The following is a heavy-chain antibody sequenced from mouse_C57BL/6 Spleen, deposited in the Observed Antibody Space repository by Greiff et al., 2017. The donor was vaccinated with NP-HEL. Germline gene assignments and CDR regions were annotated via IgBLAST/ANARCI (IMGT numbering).Heavy chain of an antibody. Sequence: VQLQQPGAELVRPGSSVKLSCKASGYTFTSYWMHWVKQRPIQGLEWIGNIDPSDSETHYNQKFKDKATLTVDKSSSTAYMQLSSLTSEDSAVYYCARSGYYGSSYELWYFDVWGTGTTVTVSS. J-gene: IGHJ1*03. CDR2: IDPSDSET. CDR3: ARSGYYGSSYELWYFDV. CDR1: GYTFTSYW. D-gene: IGHD1-1*01. V-gene: IGHV1-52*01.